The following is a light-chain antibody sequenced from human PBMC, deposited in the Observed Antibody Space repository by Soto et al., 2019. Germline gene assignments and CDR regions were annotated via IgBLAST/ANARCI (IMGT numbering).Light chain of an antibody. CDR1: SSDVGGHNS. Sequence: QAVLTQDASVSGSPGQSITISCTGTSSDVGGHNSVSWYQQHPGKAPKLMIYEVTDRPSGVSDRFSGSRSGNTASLTISGLQAEDEADYYCSSYTSSTTVIFGGGTKLTVL. CDR2: EVT. CDR3: SSYTSSTTVI. V-gene: IGLV2-14*01. J-gene: IGLJ2*01.